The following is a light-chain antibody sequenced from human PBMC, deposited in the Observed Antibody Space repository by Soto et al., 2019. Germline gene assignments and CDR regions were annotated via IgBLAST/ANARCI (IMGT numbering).Light chain of an antibody. CDR3: QQYFSTPQT. Sequence: DIVMTQSPDSLAVSVGERATINCKSSQSVLYSANNMNYLAWYQQKPGQPPKLLIYWASTRESGVPDRFSGSGSGTDFTLTINSLQAEDVAVYYCQQYFSTPQTFGQGTKVEIK. CDR1: QSVLYSANNMNY. CDR2: WAS. J-gene: IGKJ1*01. V-gene: IGKV4-1*01.